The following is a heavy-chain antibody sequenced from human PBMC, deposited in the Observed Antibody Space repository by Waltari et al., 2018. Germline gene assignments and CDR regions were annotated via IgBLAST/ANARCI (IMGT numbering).Heavy chain of an antibody. CDR2: IINGETT. J-gene: IGHJ2*01. Sequence: QVQLQQWGAGLLQPSETLSLTCGISGGSFSAYSGNWIRQPPGKGLGWIGAIINGETTKYNPSLERRVTFSADRSKSQFSRTVKSVTAANTAVYDCARRGPNWYFDVWGRGTLVSVSS. CDR1: GGSFSAYS. V-gene: IGHV4-34*12. CDR3: ARRGPNWYFDV.